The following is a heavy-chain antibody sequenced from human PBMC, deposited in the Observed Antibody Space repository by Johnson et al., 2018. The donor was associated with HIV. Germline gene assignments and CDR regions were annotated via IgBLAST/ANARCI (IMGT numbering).Heavy chain of an antibody. CDR2: IYSGGST. CDR3: ARDVASSSWSEAAFDI. J-gene: IGHJ3*02. Sequence: VQLVESGGGVVQPGRSLRLSCVASGFSFSSFAMHWVRQAPGKGLAWVSIIYSGGSTYYADSVKGRFTISRDSSKNMVYLQMNNLRAEDTAVYNCARDVASSSWSEAAFDIWGQGTMVTVSS. CDR1: GFSFSSFA. V-gene: IGHV3-66*01. D-gene: IGHD6-13*01.